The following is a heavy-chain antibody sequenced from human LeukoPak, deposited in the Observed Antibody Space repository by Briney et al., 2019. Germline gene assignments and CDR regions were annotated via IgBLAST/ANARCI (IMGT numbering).Heavy chain of an antibody. V-gene: IGHV1-18*04. Sequence: GASVKVSCKASGYTFTGYYIHWVRQVAGQGLEWMGWISAQHGQTEYAPNSQDRVTMTTDTYTNTAYMELRSLRSDDTAVYYCARDEISAHCSGGSCYHGTEYGPWGYFDYWGQGTLVTVSS. D-gene: IGHD2-15*01. J-gene: IGHJ4*02. CDR2: ISAQHGQT. CDR1: GYTFTGYY. CDR3: ARDEISAHCSGGSCYHGTEYGPWGYFDY.